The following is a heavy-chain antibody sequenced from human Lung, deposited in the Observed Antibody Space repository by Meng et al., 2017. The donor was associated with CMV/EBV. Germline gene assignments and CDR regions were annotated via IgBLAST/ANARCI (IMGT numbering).Heavy chain of an antibody. Sequence: ASVXVSXKASGYTFTSYDINWVRQATGQGLEWMGWMNPNSGNTGYAQKFQGRVTMTRNTSISTAYMELSSLRSEDTAVYYCARCYDFWSGYYSQDHYYYYGMDVWXQETXVTVAS. CDR2: MNPNSGNT. CDR3: ARCYDFWSGYYSQDHYYYYGMDV. J-gene: IGHJ6*02. CDR1: GYTFTSYD. V-gene: IGHV1-8*01. D-gene: IGHD3-3*01.